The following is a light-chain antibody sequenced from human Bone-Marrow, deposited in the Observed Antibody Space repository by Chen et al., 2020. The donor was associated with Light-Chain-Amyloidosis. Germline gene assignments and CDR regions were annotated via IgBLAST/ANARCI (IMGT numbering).Light chain of an antibody. CDR3: QVWDRISARPV. CDR2: DDS. V-gene: IGLV3-21*02. Sequence: SYVLTQPSSVSVAPGQTATIACGGNNIGSTSGPCYQQTPGQAPLLVVYDDSDRPSGIPERLSGSNSGNTATLTSSRVESGDEADYYCQVWDRISARPVFGGGTKLTVL. J-gene: IGLJ3*02. CDR1: NIGSTS.